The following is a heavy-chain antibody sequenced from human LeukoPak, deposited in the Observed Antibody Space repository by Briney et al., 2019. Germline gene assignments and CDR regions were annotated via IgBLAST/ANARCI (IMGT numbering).Heavy chain of an antibody. CDR3: AKGGNYDFWSGYYGEDY. Sequence: GGSLRLSCAASGFTFSSYAMSWVRRAPGKGLEWVSAVSGSGGSTYYADSVKGRFTISRDNSKNTLYLQMNSLRAEDTAVYYCAKGGNYDFWSGYYGEDYWGQGTLVTVSS. V-gene: IGHV3-23*01. D-gene: IGHD3-3*01. CDR1: GFTFSSYA. CDR2: VSGSGGST. J-gene: IGHJ4*02.